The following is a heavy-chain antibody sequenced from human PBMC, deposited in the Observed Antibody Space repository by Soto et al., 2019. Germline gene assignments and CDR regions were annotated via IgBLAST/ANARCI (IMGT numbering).Heavy chain of an antibody. CDR2: ISSSGSTI. Sequence: GGSLRLSCAASGFTFSDYYMSWIRQAPGKGLEWVSYISSSGSTIYYADSVKGRFTISRDNAKNSLYLQMNSLRAEDTAVYYCAFLPAATVDFDYWGQGTLVTVSS. J-gene: IGHJ4*02. CDR1: GFTFSDYY. D-gene: IGHD2-2*01. V-gene: IGHV3-11*01. CDR3: AFLPAATVDFDY.